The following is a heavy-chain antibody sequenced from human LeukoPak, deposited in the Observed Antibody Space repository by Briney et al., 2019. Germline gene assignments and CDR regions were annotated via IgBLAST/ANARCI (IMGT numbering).Heavy chain of an antibody. CDR3: ASSYAAESRDTSMVHFDY. D-gene: IGHD5-18*01. CDR2: INHSGST. Sequence: SETLSLTCAVYGGSFSGYYWSWIRQPPGKGLEWIGEINHSGSTNYNPSLKSRVTISVDTSKNQFSLKLSSVTAADTAVYYCASSYAAESRDTSMVHFDYWGQGTLVTVTS. CDR1: GGSFSGYY. J-gene: IGHJ4*02. V-gene: IGHV4-34*01.